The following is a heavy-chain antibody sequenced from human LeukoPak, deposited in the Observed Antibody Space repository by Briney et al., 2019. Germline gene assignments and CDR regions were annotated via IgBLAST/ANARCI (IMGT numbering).Heavy chain of an antibody. Sequence: GGSLRLSCAASEFIVSINYMTWVRQAPGKGVEWVSAISGSGGSTYYADSVKGRFTISRDNSKNTLYLQMNSLRAEDTAVYYCAKVYTVVVVAAFGYWGQGTLVTVSS. J-gene: IGHJ4*02. D-gene: IGHD2-15*01. CDR1: EFIVSINY. V-gene: IGHV3-23*01. CDR3: AKVYTVVVVAAFGY. CDR2: ISGSGGST.